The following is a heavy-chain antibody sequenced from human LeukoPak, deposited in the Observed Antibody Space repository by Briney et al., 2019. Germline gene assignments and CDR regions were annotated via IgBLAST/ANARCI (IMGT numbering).Heavy chain of an antibody. CDR2: IHYSGST. D-gene: IGHD6-6*01. CDR1: GGSISTCY. J-gene: IGHJ4*02. CDR3: ARGTHSSSPIPLDY. Sequence: SETLSLTCTVSGGSISTCYWSWIRQTPGKGLEWIGYIHYSGSTNYNPSLNSRATISVDTSKNQFSLKVNSVTAADTAVYYCARGTHSSSPIPLDYWGQGTLVTVSS. V-gene: IGHV4-59*01.